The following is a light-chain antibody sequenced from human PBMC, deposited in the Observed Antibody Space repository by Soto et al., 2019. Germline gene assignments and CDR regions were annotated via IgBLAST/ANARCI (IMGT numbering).Light chain of an antibody. V-gene: IGLV1-44*01. J-gene: IGLJ2*01. CDR1: SSNIGSNT. Sequence: QSVLTQPPSASGPPGQRVTISCSGSSSNIGSNTVNWYQQLPGTAPKPLIYSNNQRPSGGPDRFSGSKSGTSASLAISGLQSEDEADYYCAAWDDSLNGHVVFGGGTKLTVL. CDR3: AAWDDSLNGHVV. CDR2: SNN.